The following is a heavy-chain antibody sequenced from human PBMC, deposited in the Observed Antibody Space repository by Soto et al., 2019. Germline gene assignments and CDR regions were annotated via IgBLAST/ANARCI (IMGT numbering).Heavy chain of an antibody. CDR3: ARGLNGYLHYFDY. CDR1: EDTFSIYT. Sequence: AVKVSCKTSEDTFSIYTLSWVRQAPGQGLVWMGRVHPFLDVTTYSQRFQGRVTITADTSASTAYMELSSLRSEDTAVYYCARGLNGYLHYFDYWGQGTPVTVSS. V-gene: IGHV1-69*02. CDR2: VHPFLDVT. J-gene: IGHJ4*02. D-gene: IGHD5-18*01.